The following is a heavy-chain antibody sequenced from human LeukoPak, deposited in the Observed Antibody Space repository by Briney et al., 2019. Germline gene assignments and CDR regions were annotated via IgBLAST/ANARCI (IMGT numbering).Heavy chain of an antibody. Sequence: GEALKISFKGSGYSFTSYWIGWVRQMPGKGLEWIGIIYPGDSDTRYSPSFQGQVTISADKSISTAYLQWSSLKASDTAMYYSARHIMVRGVTLGTYYFDYWGQGTLVTVSS. CDR3: ARHIMVRGVTLGTYYFDY. D-gene: IGHD3-10*01. CDR1: GYSFTSYW. V-gene: IGHV5-51*01. J-gene: IGHJ4*02. CDR2: IYPGDSDT.